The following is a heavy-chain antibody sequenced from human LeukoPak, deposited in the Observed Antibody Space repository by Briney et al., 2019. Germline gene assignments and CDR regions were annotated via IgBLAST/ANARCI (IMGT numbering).Heavy chain of an antibody. J-gene: IGHJ4*02. Sequence: GGSLRLSCAASGFTFSSYWMSWVRQAPGKGLEWVANIKQDGSEKYYVDSVKGRFTISRDNAKNSLYLQMDSLRAEDTAVYYCARRRHSSSSYYFDYWGREPWSPSPQ. CDR2: IKQDGSEK. D-gene: IGHD6-6*01. CDR3: ARRRHSSSSYYFDY. CDR1: GFTFSSYW. V-gene: IGHV3-7*01.